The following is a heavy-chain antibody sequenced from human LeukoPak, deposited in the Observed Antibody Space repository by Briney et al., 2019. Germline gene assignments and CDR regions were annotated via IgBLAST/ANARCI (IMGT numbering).Heavy chain of an antibody. V-gene: IGHV3-30*02. CDR3: ARDFREDIVVVPAAMPGYMDV. CDR1: GFTFSRFG. CDR2: ILYDGSEK. D-gene: IGHD2-2*01. J-gene: IGHJ6*03. Sequence: GGSLRLSCAASGFTFSRFGMHWVRQAPGQGLEWVSFILYDGSEKYYADSVKGRFIISRDNSRNTLSLQMSSLRVEDTALYYCARDFREDIVVVPAAMPGYMDVWGKGTTVTVSS.